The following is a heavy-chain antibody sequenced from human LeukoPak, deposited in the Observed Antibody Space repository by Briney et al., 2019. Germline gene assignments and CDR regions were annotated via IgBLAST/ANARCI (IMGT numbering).Heavy chain of an antibody. V-gene: IGHV4-30-4*01. J-gene: IGHJ4*02. Sequence: SETLSLTCTVSGDFISSGDHYWNWIRQAPGKGLEWIGYIFHSGSTYYNPSLRGRLTVSLDTSKNQFSLKLTSVTAADSAVYYCVRGRSTGTIDYWGQGTLVTVSS. CDR3: VRGRSTGTIDY. CDR1: GDFISSGDHY. CDR2: IFHSGST. D-gene: IGHD2-2*01.